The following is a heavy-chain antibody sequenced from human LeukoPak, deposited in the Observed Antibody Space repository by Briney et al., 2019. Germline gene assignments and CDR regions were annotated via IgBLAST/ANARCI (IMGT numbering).Heavy chain of an antibody. CDR1: GFTFTSYD. J-gene: IGHJ4*02. V-gene: IGHV3-48*03. D-gene: IGHD4-23*01. CDR3: ARITVVPDY. CDR2: ISSSGNTI. Sequence: GGSLRLSCAASGFTFTSYDMNWVRQAPGKGLECVSYISSSGNTIYYADSVEGRFTISRDNAKSSLYLQMNSLRAEDAAVYYCARITVVPDYWGQGTLVTVSS.